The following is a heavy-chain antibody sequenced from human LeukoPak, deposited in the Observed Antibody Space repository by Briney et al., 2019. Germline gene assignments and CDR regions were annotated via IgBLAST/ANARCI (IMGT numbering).Heavy chain of an antibody. V-gene: IGHV3-23*01. Sequence: GGSLRLSCAASGFTFSSYAMSWVRQAPGKGLEWVSAISGSGGSTHYADSVKGRFTISRDNSKNTLYLQMNSLRAEDTAVYYCARSWGPLPPAVPSLFDYWGQGTLVTVSS. D-gene: IGHD3-16*01. CDR2: ISGSGGST. J-gene: IGHJ4*02. CDR3: ARSWGPLPPAVPSLFDY. CDR1: GFTFSSYA.